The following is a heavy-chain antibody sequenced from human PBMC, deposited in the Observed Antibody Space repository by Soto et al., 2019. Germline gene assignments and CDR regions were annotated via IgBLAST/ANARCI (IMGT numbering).Heavy chain of an antibody. V-gene: IGHV1-46*03. D-gene: IGHD5-18*01. Sequence: ASVKVSCKASGYTFTSYYMHWVRQAPGQGLEWMGIINPSGGSTSYAQKFQGRVTMTRDTSTSTVYMELSSLRSEDTAVYYCARDNPWIQPPYYYYGMDVWGQGTTVTVSS. J-gene: IGHJ6*02. CDR1: GYTFTSYY. CDR2: INPSGGST. CDR3: ARDNPWIQPPYYYYGMDV.